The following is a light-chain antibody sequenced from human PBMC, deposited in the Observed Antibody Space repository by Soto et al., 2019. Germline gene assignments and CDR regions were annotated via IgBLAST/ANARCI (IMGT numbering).Light chain of an antibody. CDR1: QSVSTN. J-gene: IGKJ1*01. V-gene: IGKV3D-15*01. Sequence: EIVMTQSPAILSVSPGGRATLSCRASQSVSTNLACFQQKPGQAPRLLIYGASSRATGMPDRFSGSGSGTDFTRTISSLQSEDFAVYYCQQYNNWPRTFGQGTKVDIK. CDR3: QQYNNWPRT. CDR2: GAS.